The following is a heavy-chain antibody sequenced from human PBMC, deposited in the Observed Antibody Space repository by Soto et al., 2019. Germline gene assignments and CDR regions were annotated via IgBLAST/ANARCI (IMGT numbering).Heavy chain of an antibody. CDR3: AKLDYGDYAFDY. V-gene: IGHV3-23*01. D-gene: IGHD4-17*01. CDR2: ISGSGGST. J-gene: IGHJ4*02. Sequence: SGGSLRLSCAASGFTFSSYAMSWVRQAPGKGLEWVSAISGSGGSTYYADSVKGRFTISRDNPKNTLYLQMNSLRAEDTAVYYCAKLDYGDYAFDYWGQGTLVTVSS. CDR1: GFTFSSYA.